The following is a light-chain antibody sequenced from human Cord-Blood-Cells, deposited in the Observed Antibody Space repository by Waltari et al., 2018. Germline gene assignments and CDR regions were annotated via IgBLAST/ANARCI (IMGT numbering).Light chain of an antibody. Sequence: EIVLTQSPATLSLSPGERATLSCVASQSVSSSYLAWYQQKPGLAPRLLIYDASRRATGLPDRFSGSGSGTDFTLTISRLEPEDFAVYYCQQYGSSPLTFGGGTKVEIK. CDR2: DAS. CDR1: QSVSSSY. J-gene: IGKJ4*01. CDR3: QQYGSSPLT. V-gene: IGKV3D-20*01.